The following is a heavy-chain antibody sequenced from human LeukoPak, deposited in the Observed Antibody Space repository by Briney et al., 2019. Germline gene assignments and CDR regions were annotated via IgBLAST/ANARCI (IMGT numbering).Heavy chain of an antibody. V-gene: IGHV4-61*01. Sequence: SETLSLTCTVSGGSVSSGSYYWSWIRQPPGKGLEWIGYIYYSGSTNYNPSLKSRVTISVDTSKNQFSLKLISVTAADTAVYYCAREHSFFSGLDYWGQGTLVTVSS. D-gene: IGHD3-3*01. CDR1: GGSVSSGSYY. CDR3: AREHSFFSGLDY. CDR2: IYYSGST. J-gene: IGHJ4*02.